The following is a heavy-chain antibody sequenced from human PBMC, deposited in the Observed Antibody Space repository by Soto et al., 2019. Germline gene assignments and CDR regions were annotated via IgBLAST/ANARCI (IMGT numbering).Heavy chain of an antibody. Sequence: QVQLVQSGAEVKKPGASVKVSCKASGYTFTGYYMHWVRQAPGQGLEWMGWINPKSGGTNYAQKFQGWVTMTRDTSISTAYMELSRLRSDDTAVYYCARDQEGDGYIYFDYWGQGTLVTVSS. J-gene: IGHJ4*02. CDR1: GYTFTGYY. D-gene: IGHD5-12*01. CDR2: INPKSGGT. V-gene: IGHV1-2*04. CDR3: ARDQEGDGYIYFDY.